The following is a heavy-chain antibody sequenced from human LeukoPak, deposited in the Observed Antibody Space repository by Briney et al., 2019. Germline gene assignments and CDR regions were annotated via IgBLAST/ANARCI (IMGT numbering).Heavy chain of an antibody. Sequence: AXVKASCKASGYTFTGYYMQRVRQAPGQGLEGMGRINPNSGGTNYAQKFQGRVTMTRDTSISTAYMELSRLRSDYTAVYYCARVGGYGYYYYYYIDVWGKGTTVTVSS. CDR3: ARVGGYGYYYYYYIDV. V-gene: IGHV1-2*06. J-gene: IGHJ6*03. CDR1: GYTFTGYY. CDR2: INPNSGGT. D-gene: IGHD3-22*01.